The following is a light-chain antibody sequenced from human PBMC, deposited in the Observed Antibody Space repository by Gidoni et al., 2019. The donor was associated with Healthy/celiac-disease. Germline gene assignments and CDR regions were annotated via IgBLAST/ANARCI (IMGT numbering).Light chain of an antibody. CDR1: QDISNY. V-gene: IGKV1-33*01. CDR3: QQYDNLPLX. Sequence: DIQMTQSPSSLSASVGDRVTITCQASQDISNYLNWYQQKPGKAPKLLIYDASNLETGVPSRFSGSGSGTDLTFTISSLQPEDIATYYCQQYDNLPLXFXQGTKLEIK. CDR2: DAS. J-gene: IGKJ2*01.